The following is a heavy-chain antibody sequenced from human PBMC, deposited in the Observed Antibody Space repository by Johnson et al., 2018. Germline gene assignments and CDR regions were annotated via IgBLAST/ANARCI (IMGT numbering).Heavy chain of an antibody. CDR2: ISGSGGYT. D-gene: IGHD3-3*01. CDR3: AREEGESGYGMDV. Sequence: VQLVESGGGLVKPGGSLRLSCVGSGFSFSGYSMDWVRQAPGKGLEWVSSISGSGGYTYYAEYVKGRFTISRDNSKKAVSLQMNSLRDEDTAVYYCAREEGESGYGMDVWGQGTTVTVSS. V-gene: IGHV3-21*01. CDR1: GFSFSGYS. J-gene: IGHJ6*02.